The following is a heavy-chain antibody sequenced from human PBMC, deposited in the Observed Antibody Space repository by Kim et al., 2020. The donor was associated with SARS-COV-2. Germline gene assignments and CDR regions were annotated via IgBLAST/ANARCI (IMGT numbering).Heavy chain of an antibody. J-gene: IGHJ6*02. Sequence: GGSLRLSCAASGFTFDDYAMHWVRQAPGKGLEWVSGISWNSGSIGYADSEKGRFTISRDNAKNSLYLQMNSLRAEDTALYYCAKACRITYYYGMDVWGQGATLTVS. CDR1: GFTFDDYA. V-gene: IGHV3-9*01. D-gene: IGHD2-15*01. CDR3: AKACRITYYYGMDV. CDR2: ISWNSGSI.